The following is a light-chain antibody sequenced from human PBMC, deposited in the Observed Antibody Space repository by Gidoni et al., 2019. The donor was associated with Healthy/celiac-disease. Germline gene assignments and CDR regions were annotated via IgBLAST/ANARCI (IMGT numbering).Light chain of an antibody. J-gene: IGKJ1*01. Sequence: EIVLTQSPATLSLSPGERATLSCRASQSVYKYLAWYQQKPGQAPRLLIYGASNRATGIPARFSGSGSETDFTLTISSLEPEDFAVYYCQQRSNWPRGTFGQGTKVDIK. CDR2: GAS. CDR1: QSVYKY. CDR3: QQRSNWPRGT. V-gene: IGKV3-11*01.